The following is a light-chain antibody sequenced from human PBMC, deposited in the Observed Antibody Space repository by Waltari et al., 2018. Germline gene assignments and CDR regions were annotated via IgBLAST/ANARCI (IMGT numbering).Light chain of an antibody. Sequence: DIQMTQSPSTLSASVGDRVTITCRASQNINSWLAWYQQNPGKAPKLLIYKACSLESGVPSRFSGSGSGTEFTLTISSLQPDDSATYYCQQYNNYPYTFGQGTKLEIK. CDR1: QNINSW. CDR2: KAC. CDR3: QQYNNYPYT. V-gene: IGKV1-5*03. J-gene: IGKJ2*01.